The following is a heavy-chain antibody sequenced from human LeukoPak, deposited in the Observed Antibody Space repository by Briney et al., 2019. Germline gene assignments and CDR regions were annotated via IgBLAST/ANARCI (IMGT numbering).Heavy chain of an antibody. J-gene: IGHJ4*02. Sequence: PGGALRLSCAAPGFTFSNAWMSWVRQAPGKGLEWVARIKSKTDGGTTDYAAPVKGRFTISRDDSKNTLYLQMNSLKTEDKAVYYCTTEWDWNFDFWGQGTLVTVSS. CDR1: GFTFSNAW. CDR2: IKSKTDGGTT. D-gene: IGHD3/OR15-3a*01. V-gene: IGHV3-15*01. CDR3: TTEWDWNFDF.